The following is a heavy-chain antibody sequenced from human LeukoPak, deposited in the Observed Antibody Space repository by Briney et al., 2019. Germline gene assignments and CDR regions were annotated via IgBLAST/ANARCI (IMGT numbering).Heavy chain of an antibody. CDR2: ISYDGINK. V-gene: IGHV3-30*01. CDR1: EFTFSKYA. D-gene: IGHD2-2*01. CDR3: AREGFCTSSKCPRAFDI. J-gene: IGHJ3*02. Sequence: GGSLRLSCEASEFTFSKYAMHWVRQAPGKGLDWVALISYDGINKYYADSVKGRITISRDNAKNTLSLQMNSLRAEDTAVYYCAREGFCTSSKCPRAFDIWGQGTMVTVSS.